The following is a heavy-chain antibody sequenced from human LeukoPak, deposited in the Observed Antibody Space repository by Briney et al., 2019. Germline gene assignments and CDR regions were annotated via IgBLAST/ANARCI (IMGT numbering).Heavy chain of an antibody. V-gene: IGHV3-23*01. D-gene: IGHD2-15*01. Sequence: PGGSLRLSCAASGFTFTSYAMSWVRQAPGKGLEWVLAIGVSGGNTYYADPVKGRFTISRDNLKNKLYLQMNSLRAEDTAVYYCAKYLSALDYWRQGALVTVSS. CDR3: AKYLSALDY. CDR2: IGVSGGNT. J-gene: IGHJ4*02. CDR1: GFTFTSYA.